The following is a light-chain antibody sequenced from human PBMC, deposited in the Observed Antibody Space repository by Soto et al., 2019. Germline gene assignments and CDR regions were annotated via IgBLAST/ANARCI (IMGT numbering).Light chain of an antibody. CDR3: QSYDSSLSYV. CDR1: SSNIGAGYD. CDR2: GNT. V-gene: IGLV1-40*01. J-gene: IGLJ1*01. Sequence: QLVLTQPPSVSGAPGQRVTISCTGSSSNIGAGYDVHWYQHLPGTAPKLLIFGNTNRPSGVPDRFSASKSGTSASLAITGLQAEDEADYYCQSYDSSLSYVFGPGTKVTVL.